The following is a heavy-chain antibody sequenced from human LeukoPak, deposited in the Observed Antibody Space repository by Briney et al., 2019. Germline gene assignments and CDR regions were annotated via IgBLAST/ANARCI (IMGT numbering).Heavy chain of an antibody. J-gene: IGHJ4*02. V-gene: IGHV3-7*01. D-gene: IGHD6-19*01. CDR1: GFTFSSYW. CDR2: IKQDGSEK. CDR3: ARVSSGWYTYFDY. Sequence: GGSLRLSCAASGFTFSSYWMSWVRQAPGKGLEWVANIKQDGSEKYYVDSVKGRFTISRDNAKNSLYLQMNSLRAEDTAVYYCARVSSGWYTYFDYWGQGTLVTVSS.